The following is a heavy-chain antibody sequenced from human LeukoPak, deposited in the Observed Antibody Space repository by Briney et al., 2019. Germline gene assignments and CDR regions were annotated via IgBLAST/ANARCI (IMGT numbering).Heavy chain of an antibody. D-gene: IGHD3-10*01. Sequence: GGSLRLSCAASGFTFSTYAMSWVRQAPRKGLEWVSAISGSGGSTYYADSVKGRFTISRDNSKNSLYLQMNSLRTEDTALYYCAKDRDPPYWYFDLWGRGTLVTVSS. CDR3: AKDRDPPYWYFDL. J-gene: IGHJ2*01. V-gene: IGHV3-23*01. CDR2: ISGSGGST. CDR1: GFTFSTYA.